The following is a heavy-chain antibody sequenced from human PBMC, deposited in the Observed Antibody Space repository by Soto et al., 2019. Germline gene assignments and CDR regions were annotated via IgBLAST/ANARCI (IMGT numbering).Heavy chain of an antibody. Sequence: QVQLQQWGAGLLKPSETLSLTCAVYGGSFSGYYWSWIRQPPGKGLEWIGEIKRSGSTNYNPSLKSRVTIAVDPSKNQFSLKLSSVTATDTAVYYCARVHLKICYYPIDPWGQGTLVTVSS. CDR1: GGSFSGYY. D-gene: IGHD3-22*01. CDR2: IKRSGST. J-gene: IGHJ5*02. CDR3: ARVHLKICYYPIDP. V-gene: IGHV4-34*01.